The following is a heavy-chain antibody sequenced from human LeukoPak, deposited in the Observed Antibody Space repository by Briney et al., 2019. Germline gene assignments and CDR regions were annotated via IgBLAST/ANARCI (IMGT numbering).Heavy chain of an antibody. Sequence: GASVKVSCKASGYTFTSYDINWVRQATGQGLEWMGWMNPNSGNTGYAQKFQGRVTMTRNTSISTAYMELSSLRSEDTAVYYCARGNPSGYSSSWYASEGDYWGQGTLVTVSS. J-gene: IGHJ4*02. CDR3: ARGNPSGYSSSWYASEGDY. D-gene: IGHD6-13*01. CDR1: GYTFTSYD. V-gene: IGHV1-8*01. CDR2: MNPNSGNT.